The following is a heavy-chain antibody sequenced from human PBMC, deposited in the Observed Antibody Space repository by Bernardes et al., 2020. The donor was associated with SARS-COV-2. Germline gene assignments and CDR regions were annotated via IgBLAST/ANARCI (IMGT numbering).Heavy chain of an antibody. J-gene: IGHJ6*02. Sequence: ASVKVSCKASGYTFTGYYMHWVRQAPGQGLEWMGWINPNSGGTNYAQKFQGRVTMTRDTSISTAYMELSRLRSDDTAVYYCARYDNWNPHTLLWFGDHAGGMDVGGQGTTVTVSS. CDR1: GYTFTGYY. CDR2: INPNSGGT. D-gene: IGHD3-10*01. CDR3: ARYDNWNPHTLLWFGDHAGGMDV. V-gene: IGHV1-2*02.